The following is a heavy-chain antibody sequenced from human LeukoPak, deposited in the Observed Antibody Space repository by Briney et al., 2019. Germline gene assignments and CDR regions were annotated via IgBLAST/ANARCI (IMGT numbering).Heavy chain of an antibody. D-gene: IGHD3-10*01. V-gene: IGHV3-30*04. CDR2: ISYDRSNK. CDR1: GFTFSSYA. Sequence: GRSLRLSSAASGFTFSSYAMHWVRQAPGKGLEWVAVISYDRSNKYYAGSVKGRFTISRDNSKNTLYLQMNSLRAEDTAVYYCARDSGSGSYYYYYGMDVWGQGTTVTVSS. J-gene: IGHJ6*02. CDR3: ARDSGSGSYYYYYGMDV.